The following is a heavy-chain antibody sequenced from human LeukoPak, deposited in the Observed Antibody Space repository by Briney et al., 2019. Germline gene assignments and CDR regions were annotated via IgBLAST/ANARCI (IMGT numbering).Heavy chain of an antibody. Sequence: ERSLRLSCAASGFTFSSYAMHWVRQAPGKGLEWVAVISYDGSNKYYADSVKGRFTISRDNSKNTLYLQMNSLRAEDTAVYYCARGGYCSGGSCYSRYLFDYWGQGTLVTVSS. CDR3: ARGGYCSGGSCYSRYLFDY. V-gene: IGHV3-30-3*01. D-gene: IGHD2-15*01. J-gene: IGHJ4*02. CDR1: GFTFSSYA. CDR2: ISYDGSNK.